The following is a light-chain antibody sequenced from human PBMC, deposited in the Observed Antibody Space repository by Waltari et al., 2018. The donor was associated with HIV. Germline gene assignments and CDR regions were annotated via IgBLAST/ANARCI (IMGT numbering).Light chain of an antibody. J-gene: IGLJ2*01. CDR1: SSDVGSYNL. V-gene: IGLV2-23*02. CDR2: EVS. CDR3: CSYADTSPVV. Sequence: QSALTQPASVSGSPGQSITISCTGTSSDVGSYNLVSWYQQHPGKAPKLMSYEVSKRPSGVSNRFSGSKSGNTASLTISGLQAEDEADYYCCSYADTSPVVFGGGTKLTVV.